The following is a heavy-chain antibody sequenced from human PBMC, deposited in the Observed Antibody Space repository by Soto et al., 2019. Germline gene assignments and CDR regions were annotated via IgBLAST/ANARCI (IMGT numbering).Heavy chain of an antibody. CDR1: GFTFSSYA. V-gene: IGHV3-23*01. CDR3: AKDSSGSYGNFDL. J-gene: IGHJ2*01. D-gene: IGHD1-26*01. CDR2: ISGSGGST. Sequence: GGSLRLSCGASGFTFSSYAMSWVRQAPGKGLEWVSAISGSGGSTYYADSVKGRFTISRDNSKNTLYLQMNSLRAEDTAVYYCAKDSSGSYGNFDLWGRGTLVTVSS.